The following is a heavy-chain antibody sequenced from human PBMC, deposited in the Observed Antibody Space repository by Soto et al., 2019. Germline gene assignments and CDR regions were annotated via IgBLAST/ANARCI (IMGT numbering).Heavy chain of an antibody. CDR2: IWYDGSNK. D-gene: IGHD1-1*01. CDR1: GFTFSSYG. V-gene: IGHV3-33*01. J-gene: IGHJ6*03. CDR3: AREDWNDVPNYYYYYMDV. Sequence: GGSLRLSCAASGFTFSSYGMHWVRQAPGKGLEWVAVIWYDGSNKYYADYVKGRFTISRDNSKNTLYLQMNSLRAEDTAVYYCAREDWNDVPNYYYYYMDVWGKGTTVTVSS.